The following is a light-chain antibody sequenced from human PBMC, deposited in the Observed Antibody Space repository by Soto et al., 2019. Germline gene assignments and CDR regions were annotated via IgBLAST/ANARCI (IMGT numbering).Light chain of an antibody. CDR2: TVS. V-gene: IGKV2-40*01. CDR1: XXLLDSDDGNTY. J-gene: IGKJ1*01. CDR3: QQYNSYSWT. Sequence: DIVMTQTPLSLTVTXXEXXXXXXXXXXXLLDSDDGNTYLDWYLQKPGQSPQLLIYTVSYRASGVPDRFSGSGSGTEFTLTISSLQPDDFATYYCQQYNSYSWTFGQGTKVDIK.